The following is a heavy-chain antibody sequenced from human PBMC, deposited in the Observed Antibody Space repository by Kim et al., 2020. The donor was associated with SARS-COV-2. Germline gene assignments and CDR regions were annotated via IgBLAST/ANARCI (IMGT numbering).Heavy chain of an antibody. CDR2: IYYSGGT. CDR1: GGSVSSGSYY. D-gene: IGHD6-13*01. CDR3: ARADSSSFLYYYYVMD. V-gene: IGHV4-61*01. J-gene: IGHJ6*01. Sequence: SETLSLTCTVSGGSVSSGSYYWSWIPPPPGKGLEGFGYIYYSGGTNYNPSLQSPVTISIATYKNQFSLKPSSVTAADTAVYYCARADSSSFLYYYYVMD.